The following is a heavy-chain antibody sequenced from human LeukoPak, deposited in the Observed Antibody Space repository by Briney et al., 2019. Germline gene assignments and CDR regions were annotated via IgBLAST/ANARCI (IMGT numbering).Heavy chain of an antibody. D-gene: IGHD3-22*01. J-gene: IGHJ3*02. Sequence: ASVKVSCKASGYTFTSYGISWVRQAPGQGLEWMGWISAYNGNTNYAQKLQGRVTMTTDTSTSTAYMELRSLRSDDTAVYYCARDFTPVADYYDSSGFAGPHAFDIWGQGTMVTVSS. CDR1: GYTFTSYG. CDR3: ARDFTPVADYYDSSGFAGPHAFDI. CDR2: ISAYNGNT. V-gene: IGHV1-18*01.